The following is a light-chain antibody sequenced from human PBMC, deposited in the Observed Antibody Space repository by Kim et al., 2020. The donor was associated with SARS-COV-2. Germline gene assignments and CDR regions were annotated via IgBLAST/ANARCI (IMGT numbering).Light chain of an antibody. J-gene: IGKJ4*01. Sequence: ASTGDRVTITCRASQGISSYLAWYQQKPEKAPKLLIYAASTLQSGVPSRFSGSGSGTDFTLTISCLQSEDFATYYCQQYYSYPRTFGGGTKVDIK. CDR2: AAS. CDR1: QGISSY. CDR3: QQYYSYPRT. V-gene: IGKV1-8*01.